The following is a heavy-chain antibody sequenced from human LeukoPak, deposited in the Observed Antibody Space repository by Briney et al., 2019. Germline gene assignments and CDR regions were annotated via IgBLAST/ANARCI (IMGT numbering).Heavy chain of an antibody. Sequence: GGSLRLSCEASGFTFSSYEMSWVRQAPGKGLEWVSYISSSGSTIYYAKSVEGRFTISRDNAKNSLYLQINSLRAEDTAVYYCARHRSCSTNRCDLDYWGQGTLVTVSS. CDR1: GFTFSSYE. D-gene: IGHD2-2*01. V-gene: IGHV3-48*03. CDR2: ISSSGSTI. CDR3: ARHRSCSTNRCDLDY. J-gene: IGHJ4*02.